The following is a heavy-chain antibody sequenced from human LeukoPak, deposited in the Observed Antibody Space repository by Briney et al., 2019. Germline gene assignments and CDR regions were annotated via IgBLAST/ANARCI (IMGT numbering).Heavy chain of an antibody. CDR1: GYTFTGYY. J-gene: IGHJ3*02. CDR3: ARSGYSHGDDAFDI. V-gene: IGHV1-2*02. Sequence: APVKVSCKASGYTFTGYYMQWVRQAPGQGLEWMGWINPNSGGTKYAQKFQGRVTMTRDTSISLAYMELSRLRSDDTAVYYCARSGYSHGDDAFDIWGQGTMVTVSS. D-gene: IGHD5-18*01. CDR2: INPNSGGT.